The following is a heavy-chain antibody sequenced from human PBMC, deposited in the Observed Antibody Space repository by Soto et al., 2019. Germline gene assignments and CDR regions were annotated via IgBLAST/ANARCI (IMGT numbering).Heavy chain of an antibody. CDR1: GGSISSGGYY. Sequence: PSETLSLTCTVSGGSISSGGYYWSWIRQHPGKGLEWIGYIYYSGSTYYNPSLKSRVTISVDTSKNQFSLKLSSVTAADTAVYYCARGITMVRGVIITFDYWGQGTPVTVSS. J-gene: IGHJ4*02. CDR2: IYYSGST. V-gene: IGHV4-31*03. D-gene: IGHD3-10*01. CDR3: ARGITMVRGVIITFDY.